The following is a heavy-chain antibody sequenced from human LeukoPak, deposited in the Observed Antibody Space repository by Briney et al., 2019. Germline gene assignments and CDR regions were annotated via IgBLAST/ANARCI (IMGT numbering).Heavy chain of an antibody. D-gene: IGHD6-13*01. CDR2: ISAYNGNT. CDR3: ARGGVVVPAEAGYSSSWYISPFDY. J-gene: IGHJ4*02. V-gene: IGHV1-18*01. Sequence: ASVQVSCEASGYTFTSYGISWVRQAPGQGLEWMGWISAYNGNTNYAQKLQGRVTMTTDTSTSTAYMELRSLRSDDTAVYYCARGGVVVPAEAGYSSSWYISPFDYWGQGTLVTVSS. CDR1: GYTFTSYG.